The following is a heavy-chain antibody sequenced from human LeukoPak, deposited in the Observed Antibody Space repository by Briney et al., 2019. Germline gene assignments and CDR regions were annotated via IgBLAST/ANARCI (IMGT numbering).Heavy chain of an antibody. J-gene: IGHJ5*02. D-gene: IGHD3-10*01. CDR2: INWNGGST. V-gene: IGHV3-20*01. Sequence: GGSLRLSCAASGFTFDDYGMSWVRQAPGKGLEWVSGINWNGGSTGYADSVKGRFTISRDNAKNSLYLQMNSLRAEDTALYHCARDRSTMVWGVMNWFDPWGQGTLVTVSS. CDR3: ARDRSTMVWGVMNWFDP. CDR1: GFTFDDYG.